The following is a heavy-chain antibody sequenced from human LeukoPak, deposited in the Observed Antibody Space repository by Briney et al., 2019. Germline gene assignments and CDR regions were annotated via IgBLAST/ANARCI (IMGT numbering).Heavy chain of an antibody. CDR1: GFTFSNYW. V-gene: IGHV3-33*06. CDR2: IWYDGSNK. J-gene: IGHJ5*02. CDR3: AKDGYCSGGSCYSRVFDP. Sequence: PGGSLRLSCAASGFTFSNYWMSWVRQPPGKGLEWVAVIWYDGSNKYYADSVKGRFTISRDNSKNTLYLQMNSLRAEDTAVYYCAKDGYCSGGSCYSRVFDPWGQGALVTVSS. D-gene: IGHD2-15*01.